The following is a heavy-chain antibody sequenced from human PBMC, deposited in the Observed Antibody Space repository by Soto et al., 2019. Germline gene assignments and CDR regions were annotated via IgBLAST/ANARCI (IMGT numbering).Heavy chain of an antibody. CDR1: GFTFSSYA. CDR3: AKDNLASEDYYGSGSYSPFDY. J-gene: IGHJ4*02. CDR2: ISGSGGST. Sequence: GGSLRLSCAASGFTFSSYAMSWVRQAPGKGLEWVSAISGSGGSTYYADSVKGRFTISRDNSKNTLYLQMNSLRAEDTAVYYCAKDNLASEDYYGSGSYSPFDYWGQGTLVTVSS. V-gene: IGHV3-23*01. D-gene: IGHD3-10*01.